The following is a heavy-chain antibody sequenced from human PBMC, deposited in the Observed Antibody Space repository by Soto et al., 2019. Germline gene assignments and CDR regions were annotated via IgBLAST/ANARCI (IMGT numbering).Heavy chain of an antibody. Sequence: GGSLRLSCAASGFTFSNYAMSWVRQAPGKGLEWVSGISGSGGSTYYADSVKGRFTISRDSSKNTLYLQMNSLRAEDTAVYYCAKAASVSYLYHFDYWGQGTLVTVSS. CDR3: AKAASVSYLYHFDY. J-gene: IGHJ4*02. V-gene: IGHV3-23*01. CDR2: ISGSGGST. CDR1: GFTFSNYA. D-gene: IGHD2-2*02.